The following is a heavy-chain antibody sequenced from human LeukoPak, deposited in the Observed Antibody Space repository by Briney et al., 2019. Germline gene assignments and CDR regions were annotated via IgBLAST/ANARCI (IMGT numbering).Heavy chain of an antibody. CDR2: IYYSGST. J-gene: IGHJ4*02. CDR3: ASHSSSWWNFDY. CDR1: GGSISSYY. D-gene: IGHD6-13*01. Sequence: SETLSLTCSVSGGSISSYYWSWIRQPPGKGLEWIGSIYYSGSTYYNPSLKSRVTISVDTSKNQFSLKLSSVTAADTAVYYCASHSSSWWNFDYWGQGTLVTVSS. V-gene: IGHV4-59*12.